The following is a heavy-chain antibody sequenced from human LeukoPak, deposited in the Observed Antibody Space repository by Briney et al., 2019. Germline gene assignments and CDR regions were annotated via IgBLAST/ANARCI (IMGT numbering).Heavy chain of an antibody. V-gene: IGHV4-34*01. CDR2: INHSGSN. D-gene: IGHD2-15*01. CDR3: ARSPLLGYCSGGSCYLFDN. J-gene: IGHJ4*02. Sequence: SETLSLTCAVYGGSFSGYYWSWIRQPPGKGLEWIGGINHSGSNNYNASFKSRVTISVATSKYQFSLTLSSVTAADTAVYCCARSPLLGYCSGGSCYLFDNWGQGTLVTVSP. CDR1: GGSFSGYY.